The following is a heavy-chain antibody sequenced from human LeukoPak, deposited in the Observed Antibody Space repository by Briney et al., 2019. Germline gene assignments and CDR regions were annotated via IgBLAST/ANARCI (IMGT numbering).Heavy chain of an antibody. Sequence: GWSLRLSCAASGFTFSDYAMSWARQAPGQGLEWVATIRYSGDYTYYADSVKGRFPISRDNSKNTLYLQMNSLRVEGAAIYYCAKVPYSDYGSGRAPFMDVWGQGTTFAVSS. J-gene: IGHJ6*02. CDR2: IRYSGDYT. CDR1: GFTFSDYA. D-gene: IGHD3-10*01. CDR3: AKVPYSDYGSGRAPFMDV. V-gene: IGHV3-23*01.